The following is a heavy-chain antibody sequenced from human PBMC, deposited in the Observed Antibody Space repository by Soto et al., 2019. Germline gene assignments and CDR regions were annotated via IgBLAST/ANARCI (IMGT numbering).Heavy chain of an antibody. CDR2: INHSGST. Sequence: SETLSLTCAVYGGSFSGYYWSWIRQPPGKGLEWIGEINHSGSTNYNPSLKSRVTISVDTSKNQFSLKLSSVTAADTAVYYCARGRSITIFGVVIIPGHYGMDVWGQGTTVTVS. CDR3: ARGRSITIFGVVIIPGHYGMDV. D-gene: IGHD3-3*01. J-gene: IGHJ6*02. V-gene: IGHV4-34*01. CDR1: GGSFSGYY.